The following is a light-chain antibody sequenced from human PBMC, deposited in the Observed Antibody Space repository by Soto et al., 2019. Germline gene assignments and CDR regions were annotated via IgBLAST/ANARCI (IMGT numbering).Light chain of an antibody. J-gene: IGLJ1*01. CDR3: CSYAGSYTWV. V-gene: IGLV2-11*01. CDR2: DVS. Sequence: QSALTQPRSVSGSPGQSVTISCTGTSSDVGGYNFVSWYQQHPGKAPKLMIYDVSKRPSGVPDRFSGYKSGNTASLTISGRQAEDEADYYCCSYAGSYTWVFGTGTKVTVL. CDR1: SSDVGGYNF.